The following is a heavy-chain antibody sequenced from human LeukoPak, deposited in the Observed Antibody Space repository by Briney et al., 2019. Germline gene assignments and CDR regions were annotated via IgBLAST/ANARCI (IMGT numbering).Heavy chain of an antibody. D-gene: IGHD4-11*01. J-gene: IGHJ4*02. CDR1: GFTFHNYA. CDR3: AKGYSNYISTIVN. V-gene: IGHV3-23*01. Sequence: GALRLSCAAFGFTFHNYAMNWVRPAPGKGVGWVSALSGGAGRTYYADSVKGRFTISRDNSKNSLCLQMNSLSAEDTAVYYCAKGYSNYISTIVNWGQGTLVTVSS. CDR2: LSGGAGRT.